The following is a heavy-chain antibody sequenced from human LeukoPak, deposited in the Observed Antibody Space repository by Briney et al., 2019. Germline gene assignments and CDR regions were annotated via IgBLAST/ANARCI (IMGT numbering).Heavy chain of an antibody. Sequence: ASVKVSCKASGYTFTSYDINWVRQATGQGLEWMGWMSPNSGNTGYAQKFQGRVTMTRNTSISTAYMELSSLRSEDTAVYYCARGLYCSGGSCFPIYYYYYGMDVWGQGTTVTVSS. CDR2: MSPNSGNT. CDR3: ARGLYCSGGSCFPIYYYYYGMDV. D-gene: IGHD2-15*01. J-gene: IGHJ6*02. CDR1: GYTFTSYD. V-gene: IGHV1-8*01.